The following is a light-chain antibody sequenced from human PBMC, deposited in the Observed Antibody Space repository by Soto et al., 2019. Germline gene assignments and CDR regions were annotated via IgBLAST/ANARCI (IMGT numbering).Light chain of an antibody. J-gene: IGKJ4*01. Sequence: DIQMPQSPSTLSASVGDRVTITCRASQTISSWLAWYQQKPGKAPKLLIYKASTLKSGVPSRFSGSGSGTEFTLTISSVQPDDFATYYCQQYKSYPLTFGGGTKVDIK. CDR3: QQYKSYPLT. CDR2: KAS. V-gene: IGKV1-5*03. CDR1: QTISSW.